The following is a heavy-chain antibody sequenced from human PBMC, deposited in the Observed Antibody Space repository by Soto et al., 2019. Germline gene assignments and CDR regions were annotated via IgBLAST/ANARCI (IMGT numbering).Heavy chain of an antibody. CDR1: GFALSSCA. V-gene: IGHV3-23*01. CDR2: ISGSGDST. J-gene: IGHJ4*02. CDR3: AKLRGNTYGDLVH. Sequence: PGGSLRLSCAASGFALSSCAMSWVRQAPGKGLEWVLGISGSGDSTYYADSAKGRFTISRDNSKNTVYLQMNSLRAEDTAVYYCAKLRGNTYGDLVHWGQGTLVTVSS. D-gene: IGHD5-18*01.